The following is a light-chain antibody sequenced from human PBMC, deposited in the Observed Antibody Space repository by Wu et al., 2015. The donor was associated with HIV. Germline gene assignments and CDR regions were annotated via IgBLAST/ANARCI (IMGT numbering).Light chain of an antibody. J-gene: IGKJ4*01. CDR2: AVS. CDR3: QQVNAYPLT. V-gene: IGKV1-9*01. Sequence: IQLTQSPSSLSASVGDRVTITCWTSQDINRYLAWYQEKPGKAPKLLIYAVSTLGSGVPSRFSGSGSGTEFTLTISSLQPEDFATYYCQQVNAYPLTFGGGTKVRS. CDR1: QDINRY.